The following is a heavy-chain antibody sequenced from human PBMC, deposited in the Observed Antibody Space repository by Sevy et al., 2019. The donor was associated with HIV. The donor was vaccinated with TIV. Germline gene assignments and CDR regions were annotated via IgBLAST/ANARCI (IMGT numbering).Heavy chain of an antibody. CDR3: ARDYYGDYAGEDAFDI. Sequence: GESLKISCAASGFTFSSYSMNWVRQAPGKGLEWVSSISSSSYIYYADSVKGRFTISRDNAKNSLYLQMNSLRAEDTAVYYCARDYYGDYAGEDAFDIWGQGTMVTVSS. D-gene: IGHD4-17*01. CDR2: ISSSSYI. CDR1: GFTFSSYS. V-gene: IGHV3-21*01. J-gene: IGHJ3*02.